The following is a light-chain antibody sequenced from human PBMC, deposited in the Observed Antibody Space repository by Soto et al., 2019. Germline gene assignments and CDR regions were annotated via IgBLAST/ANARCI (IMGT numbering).Light chain of an antibody. CDR3: QQYGALPPT. V-gene: IGKV3-20*01. CDR1: QTVSNTY. CDR2: GAS. J-gene: IGKJ4*01. Sequence: ESVLTQFLGALSLSPGERGTLSCRASQTVSNTYLAWYQQKSGQAPKFLIYGASNRATGIPDRFSGSGSGTDFTLTISRLEPEDFAVYYCQQYGALPPTFGGGTKVEIK.